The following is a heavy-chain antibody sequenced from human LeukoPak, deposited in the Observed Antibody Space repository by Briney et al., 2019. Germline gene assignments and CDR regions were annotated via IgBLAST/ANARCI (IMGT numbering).Heavy chain of an antibody. CDR1: GFTFSDYY. CDR3: ASADSSSWRNYHYYMDV. Sequence: GGSLRLSCAASGFTFSDYYMSWIRQAPGKGLEWVSYISSSGSTIYYADSVKGRFTISRDNAKNSLYLQMNSLRAEDTAVYYCASADSSSWRNYHYYMDVWGKGTTVTVSS. CDR2: ISSSGSTI. V-gene: IGHV3-11*01. D-gene: IGHD6-13*01. J-gene: IGHJ6*03.